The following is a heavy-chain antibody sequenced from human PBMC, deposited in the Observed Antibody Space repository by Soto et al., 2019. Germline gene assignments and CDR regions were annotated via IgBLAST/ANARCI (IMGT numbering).Heavy chain of an antibody. D-gene: IGHD2-15*01. Sequence: PGGSLRLSCAASGFTFSSYGMHWVRQAPGKGLEWVALIWFDGSDKYYTESVKGRFTISRDNSKSTLYLQLNSLSAEDTAVYYCARLYCSASSCYSVGAFDIRGQGTMVTVSS. CDR1: GFTFSSYG. J-gene: IGHJ3*02. CDR3: ARLYCSASSCYSVGAFDI. V-gene: IGHV3-33*01. CDR2: IWFDGSDK.